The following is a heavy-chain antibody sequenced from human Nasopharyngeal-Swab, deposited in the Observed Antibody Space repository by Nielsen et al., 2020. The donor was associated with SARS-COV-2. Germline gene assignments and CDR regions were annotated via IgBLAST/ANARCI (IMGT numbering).Heavy chain of an antibody. V-gene: IGHV3-13*01. D-gene: IGHD3-10*01. CDR3: ARVAFRGNMVRGVIIEYWYFDL. CDR2: IGTAGDT. J-gene: IGHJ2*01. Sequence: GESLKISCAASGFTFSSYDMHGVRQATGKGLEWVSAIGTAGDTYYPGSVKGRFTISRENAKNSLYLQMNSLRAGDTAVYYCARVAFRGNMVRGVIIEYWYFDLWGRGTLVTVSS. CDR1: GFTFSSYD.